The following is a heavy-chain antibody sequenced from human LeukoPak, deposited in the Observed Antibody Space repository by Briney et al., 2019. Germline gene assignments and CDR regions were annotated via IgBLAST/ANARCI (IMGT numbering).Heavy chain of an antibody. CDR1: GGSISSSSYY. Sequence: SETLSLTCTVSGGSISSSSYYWGWIRQPPGKGLEWIGSIYYSGSTYYNPSLKSRVTISVGTSKNQFSLKLSSVTAADTAVYYCARHGSGSYYESPNFDYWGQGTLVTVSS. CDR3: ARHGSGSYYESPNFDY. V-gene: IGHV4-39*01. J-gene: IGHJ4*02. CDR2: IYYSGST. D-gene: IGHD1-26*01.